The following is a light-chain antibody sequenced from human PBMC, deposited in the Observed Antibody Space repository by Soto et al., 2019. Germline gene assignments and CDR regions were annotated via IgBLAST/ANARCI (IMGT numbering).Light chain of an antibody. J-gene: IGLJ1*01. Sequence: HSVLTQPASVSGSPGQSITISCTGTSSDVGGYDYVSWYQLHPGKDPKLMVFEVSNRPSGVYYRFSGSKSGNTASLTISGLQAEDEADYFCSSYSISTAYLFGTGTKVTV. CDR3: SSYSISTAYL. V-gene: IGLV2-14*01. CDR1: SSDVGGYDY. CDR2: EVS.